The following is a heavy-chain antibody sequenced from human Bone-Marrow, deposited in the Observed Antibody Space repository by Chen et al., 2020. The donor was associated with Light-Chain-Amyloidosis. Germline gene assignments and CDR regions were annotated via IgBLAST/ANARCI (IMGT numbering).Heavy chain of an antibody. CDR2: ISDDGSNK. Sequence: QVQLVESGGGVVQPGRSLRLSCAASGFTFSSYGMHWVRQAPGKGLEWVAVISDDGSNKYYADPVKGRFTISRDNSKNTLYLQMNSLRAEDTAVYYCAKDIRKLDAFDIWGQGTMVTVSS. CDR3: AKDIRKLDAFDI. V-gene: IGHV3-30*18. J-gene: IGHJ3*02. CDR1: GFTFSSYG.